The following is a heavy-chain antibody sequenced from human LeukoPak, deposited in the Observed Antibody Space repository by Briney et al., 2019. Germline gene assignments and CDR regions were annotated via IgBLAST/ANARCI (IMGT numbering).Heavy chain of an antibody. CDR1: GGSISGSRRY. V-gene: IGHV4-39*01. D-gene: IGHD6-13*01. CDR2: IRYTGST. CDR3: TRQLSWASDTGDS. Sequence: SETLSLTCTVSGGSISGSRRYWGWVRQPPGGGLEWIGSIRYTGSTYYNPSVQSRLTISVDKSQNQFSLKLKSVTAEDTSVYYCTRQLSWASDTGDSWGQGTRVTVSS. J-gene: IGHJ5*01.